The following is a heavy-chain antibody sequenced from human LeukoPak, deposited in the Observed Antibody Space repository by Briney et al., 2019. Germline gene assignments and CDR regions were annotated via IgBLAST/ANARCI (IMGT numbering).Heavy chain of an antibody. D-gene: IGHD6-13*01. V-gene: IGHV4-61*01. CDR2: IYYSGST. Sequence: PSETLSLTCTVSGGSISSSSYYWSWIRQPPGKGLEWIGYIYYSGSTNYNPSLKSRVAISVDTSKNQFSLKLSSVTAADTAVYYCAREAVGPLNWFDPWGQGTLVTVSS. CDR3: AREAVGPLNWFDP. CDR1: GGSISSSSYY. J-gene: IGHJ5*02.